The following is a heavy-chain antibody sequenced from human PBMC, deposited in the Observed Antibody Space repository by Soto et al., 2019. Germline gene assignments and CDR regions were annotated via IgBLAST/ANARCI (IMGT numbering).Heavy chain of an antibody. CDR3: ATGKQWLGPEGKHPHFDY. CDR1: GYTLTELS. Sequence: GASVKVSCKVSGYTLTELSMHWVRQAPGKRLEWMGGFDPEDGETIYAQKFQGRVTMTEDTSTDTAYMELSSLRSEDTAVYYCATGKQWLGPEGKHPHFDYWGQGTLVTVSS. D-gene: IGHD6-19*01. J-gene: IGHJ4*02. V-gene: IGHV1-24*01. CDR2: FDPEDGET.